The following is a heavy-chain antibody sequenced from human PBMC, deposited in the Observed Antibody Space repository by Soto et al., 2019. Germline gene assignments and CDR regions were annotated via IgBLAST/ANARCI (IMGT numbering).Heavy chain of an antibody. CDR1: GFTFSSYE. Sequence: GGSLRLSCAASGFTFSSYEMNWVRQAPGKGLEWVSYISSSGSTIYYADSVKGRFTISRDNAKNSLYLQMNSLRAEDTAVYYCARVYSSSLYWGQGTLVTVSS. V-gene: IGHV3-48*03. CDR2: ISSSGSTI. D-gene: IGHD6-13*01. J-gene: IGHJ4*02. CDR3: ARVYSSSLY.